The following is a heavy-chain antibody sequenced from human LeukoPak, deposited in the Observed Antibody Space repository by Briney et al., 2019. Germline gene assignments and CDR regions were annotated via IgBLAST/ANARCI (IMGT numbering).Heavy chain of an antibody. J-gene: IGHJ4*02. V-gene: IGHV4-59*08. Sequence: SETLSLTCSVSGGSISNYYWSWIRQPPGKGLEWIGYMYNSGSTNYNPSLKSRVTISEDTSKNQFSLKVTSVTAADTAVYYCARHGGGYSFDYWGQGALVTVSS. CDR2: MYNSGST. CDR1: GGSISNYY. CDR3: ARHGGGYSFDY. D-gene: IGHD5-24*01.